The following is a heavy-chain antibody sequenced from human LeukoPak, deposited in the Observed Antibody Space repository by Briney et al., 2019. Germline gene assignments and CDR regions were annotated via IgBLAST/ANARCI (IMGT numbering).Heavy chain of an antibody. CDR2: ISGSDGST. V-gene: IGHV3-23*01. Sequence: PGGSLRLSCAASGFTFSSYAMSWVRQAPGKGLEWVSAISGSDGSTYYADSVKGRFTISRDNSKNTLYLQMNSLRAEDTAVYYCAKAGIVVVIEAPNDYWGQGTLVTVSS. D-gene: IGHD3-22*01. J-gene: IGHJ4*02. CDR3: AKAGIVVVIEAPNDY. CDR1: GFTFSSYA.